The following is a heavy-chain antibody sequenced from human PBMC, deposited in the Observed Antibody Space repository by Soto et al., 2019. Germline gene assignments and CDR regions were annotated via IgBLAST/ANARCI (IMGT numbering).Heavy chain of an antibody. J-gene: IGHJ4*02. CDR2: IIPIFGTA. Sequence: SVKVSCKASGGTFSSYAISWVRQAPGQGLEWMGGIIPIFGTANYAQKFQGRVTITADESTSTAYMELSSLRSEDTAVYYCARGARGYSYGIQFDYWGQGTLVTVSS. CDR3: ARGARGYSYGIQFDY. V-gene: IGHV1-69*13. CDR1: GGTFSSYA. D-gene: IGHD5-18*01.